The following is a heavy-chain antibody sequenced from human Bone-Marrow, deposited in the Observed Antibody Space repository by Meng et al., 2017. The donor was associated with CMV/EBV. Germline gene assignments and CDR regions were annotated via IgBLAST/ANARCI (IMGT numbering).Heavy chain of an antibody. CDR2: IKQDGSEK. V-gene: IGHV3-7*01. CDR1: GFPFSRYW. J-gene: IGHJ6*02. CDR3: ARDQNGMDV. Sequence: GGSLRLSCEASGFPFSRYWMSWVRQAPGKGLEWVANIKQDGSEKYYVDSVKGRFTISRDNAKNSLYLQMNSLRAEDTAVYYCARDQNGMDVWGQGTTVTVSS.